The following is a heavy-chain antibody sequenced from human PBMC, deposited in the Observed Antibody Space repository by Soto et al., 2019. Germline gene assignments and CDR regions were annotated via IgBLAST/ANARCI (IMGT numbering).Heavy chain of an antibody. J-gene: IGHJ4*02. D-gene: IGHD6-19*01. CDR1: GGSFSGYY. Sequence: QVQLQQWGAGLLKPSETLSLTCAVYGGSFSGYYWSWIRQPPGNGLEWIGEINHRGSTNYNPSLKSRVTMSVDTSKNQFALKLSSVTAADTAVYYCARGRYSSGWDWGQGTLVTVSS. CDR3: ARGRYSSGWD. CDR2: INHRGST. V-gene: IGHV4-34*01.